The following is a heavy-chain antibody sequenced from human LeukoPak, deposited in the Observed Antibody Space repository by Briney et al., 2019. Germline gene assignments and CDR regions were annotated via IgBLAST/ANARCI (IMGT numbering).Heavy chain of an antibody. D-gene: IGHD2-21*01. V-gene: IGHV3-48*03. J-gene: IGHJ5*02. CDR2: IIVSGSTT. CDR3: VRDRGGAYSGDNLFDP. CDR1: GFTFSSYE. Sequence: PGGSLRLSCAASGFTFSSYEMNWVRQAPGKGLEWLSYIIVSGSTTQYADSLRGRFTISRDNDKTAVYLQMNSLRADDTAIYYCVRDRGGAYSGDNLFDPWGQGTLVTVSS.